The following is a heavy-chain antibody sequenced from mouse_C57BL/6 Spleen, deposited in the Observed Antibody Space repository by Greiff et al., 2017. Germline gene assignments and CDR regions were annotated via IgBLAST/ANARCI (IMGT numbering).Heavy chain of an antibody. CDR1: GFTFSSYG. J-gene: IGHJ4*01. CDR3: ARPLYYYGSSYEDYAMDY. D-gene: IGHD1-1*01. Sequence: DVHLVESGGDLVKPGGSLKLSCAASGFTFSSYGMSWVRQTPDKRLEWVATISSGGSYTYYPDSVKGRFTISRDNAKNTLYLQMSSLKSEDTAMYYCARPLYYYGSSYEDYAMDYWGQGTSVTVSS. CDR2: ISSGGSYT. V-gene: IGHV5-6*01.